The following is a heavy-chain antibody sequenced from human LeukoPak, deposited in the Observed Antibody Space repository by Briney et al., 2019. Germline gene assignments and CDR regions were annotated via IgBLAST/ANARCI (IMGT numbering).Heavy chain of an antibody. CDR3: ARDNSVEDTAWWFDP. CDR1: GGTFSSYA. Sequence: ASVKLSCKASGGTFSSYAISWVRQAPGQGLEWMGIINPSGGSTSYAQKFQGRVTMTRDMSTSTDYMELSSLRSEDTAVYYCARDNSVEDTAWWFDPWGQGTLVTVSS. V-gene: IGHV1-46*01. J-gene: IGHJ5*02. CDR2: INPSGGST. D-gene: IGHD4-23*01.